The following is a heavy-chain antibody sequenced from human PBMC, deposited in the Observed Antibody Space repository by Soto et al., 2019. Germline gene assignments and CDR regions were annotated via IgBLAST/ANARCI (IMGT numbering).Heavy chain of an antibody. CDR3: ERDTNVALTCHYYGIDV. D-gene: IGHD1-1*01. Sequence: QVQLVQSGAEVKKPGASVKVSCKASGYTFTSYYIHWVRQAPGQGLERMGIINPNTGSTSSTQRFRGRLTIDRDTATSTDYMELSSQRSEDTAIYYCERDTNVALTCHYYGIDVWGQGTTVTVSS. J-gene: IGHJ6*02. CDR1: GYTFTSYY. V-gene: IGHV1-46*01. CDR2: INPNTGST.